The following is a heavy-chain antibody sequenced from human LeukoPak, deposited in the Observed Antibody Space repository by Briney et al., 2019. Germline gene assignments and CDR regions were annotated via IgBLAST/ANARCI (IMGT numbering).Heavy chain of an antibody. V-gene: IGHV3-23*01. Sequence: GGSLRLSCVASGFTFNTYAMSWVRQAPGKGPQWVARINGGGRGTYYADSLKGRFTISRDNSKNPLYLQIYILRPEDTARYYCAKGGLGKEVFDDWGQGTVVTVSS. J-gene: IGHJ4*02. CDR2: INGGGRGT. CDR3: AKGGLGKEVFDD. D-gene: IGHD1-1*01. CDR1: GFTFNTYA.